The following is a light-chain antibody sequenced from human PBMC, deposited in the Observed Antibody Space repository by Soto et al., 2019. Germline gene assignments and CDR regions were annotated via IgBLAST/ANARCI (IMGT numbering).Light chain of an antibody. CDR1: QNISTY. V-gene: IGKV3-11*01. Sequence: EIVLTQSPATLSLSPGEGASLSCRASQNISTYLAWYQQKPGQVPRLLIYGVSKMQPAIPPRFSGSGSGTDFTLSVSGLETEDFATYYCQQRTSTPPWTFGQGTRVEIK. CDR2: GVS. CDR3: QQRTSTPPWT. J-gene: IGKJ1*01.